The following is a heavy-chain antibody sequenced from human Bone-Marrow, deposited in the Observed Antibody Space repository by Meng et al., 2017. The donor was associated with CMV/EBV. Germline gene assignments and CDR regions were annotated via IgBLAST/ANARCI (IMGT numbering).Heavy chain of an antibody. CDR3: ARDLRPAALYTNYYYYYGMDV. CDR2: IGTAGDT. V-gene: IGHV3-13*01. Sequence: GESLKISCAASGFTFSSYDMHWVRQATGKGLEWVSAIGTAGDTYYPGSVKGRFTISRDNSKNPLYLQMNSLRAEDTAVYYCARDLRPAALYTNYYYYYGMDVWGQGTTVTVSS. J-gene: IGHJ6*02. CDR1: GFTFSSYD. D-gene: IGHD2-2*01.